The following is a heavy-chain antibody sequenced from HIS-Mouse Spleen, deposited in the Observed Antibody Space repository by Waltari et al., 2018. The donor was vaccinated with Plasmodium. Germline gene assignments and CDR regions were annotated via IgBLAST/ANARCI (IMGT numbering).Heavy chain of an antibody. CDR2: IKQDGSEK. CDR3: ASSWYWYFDL. D-gene: IGHD6-13*01. Sequence: EVQLVESGGGLVQPGGSLRRSCAASGFTFSRYWMSWVRQAPGKGLEWVDNIKQDGSEKYYVDSVKGRFTISRDNAKNSLYLQMNSLRAEDTAVYYCASSWYWYFDLWGRGTLVTVSS. J-gene: IGHJ2*01. CDR1: GFTFSRYW. V-gene: IGHV3-7*01.